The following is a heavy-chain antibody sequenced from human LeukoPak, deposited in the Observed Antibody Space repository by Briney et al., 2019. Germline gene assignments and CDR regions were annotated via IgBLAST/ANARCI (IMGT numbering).Heavy chain of an antibody. V-gene: IGHV3-9*01. D-gene: IGHD1-26*01. Sequence: TGGSLRLICAASGFSFDDYAMHWVRQAPGKGLEWVSGISWDSGSIGYADSVKGRFTISRDNAKNSLYLQMNSLRAEDTALYYCAKDISRYSGSYYFDYWGQGTLVTVAP. CDR1: GFSFDDYA. J-gene: IGHJ4*02. CDR2: ISWDSGSI. CDR3: AKDISRYSGSYYFDY.